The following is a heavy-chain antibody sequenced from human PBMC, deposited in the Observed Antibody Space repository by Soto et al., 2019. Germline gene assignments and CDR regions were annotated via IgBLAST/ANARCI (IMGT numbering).Heavy chain of an antibody. Sequence: QGHLVQSGAEVKKPGTSVKVSCKASGYTFTRYGISWVRQAPGQGLEWMGWISGYNGDTNYAQNLQGRVTMTKDTPTSTAYMELRSLTSDDTAVYYCAKNGQPPYYYYGLDVWGQGTTVTVSS. D-gene: IGHD2-8*01. J-gene: IGHJ6*02. V-gene: IGHV1-18*01. CDR2: ISGYNGDT. CDR3: AKNGQPPYYYYGLDV. CDR1: GYTFTRYG.